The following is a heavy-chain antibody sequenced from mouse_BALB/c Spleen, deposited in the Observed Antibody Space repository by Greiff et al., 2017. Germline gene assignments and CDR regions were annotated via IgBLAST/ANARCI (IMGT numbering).Heavy chain of an antibody. V-gene: IGHV1S137*01. CDR1: GYTFTDYA. Sequence: VQLQESGAELVRPGVSVKISCKGSGYTFTDYAMHWVKQSHAKSLEWIGVISTYYGDASYNQKFKGKATMTVDKSSSTAYMELARLTSEDSAIYYCARGGEGAMDYWGQGTSVTVSS. D-gene: IGHD3-3*01. J-gene: IGHJ4*01. CDR3: ARGGEGAMDY. CDR2: ISTYYGDA.